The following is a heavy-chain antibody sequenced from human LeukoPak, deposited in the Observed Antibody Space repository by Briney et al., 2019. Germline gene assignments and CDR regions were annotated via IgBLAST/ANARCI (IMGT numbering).Heavy chain of an antibody. CDR3: AKDLTRSSSSRPAPFDY. D-gene: IGHD6-6*01. Sequence: GGSLRLSCAASGFTFDDYAMRWVRQAPGKGLEWVSGISWNSGSIGYADSVKGRFTISRDNAKNSLYLQMNSLRAEDTALYYCAKDLTRSSSSRPAPFDYWGQGTLVTVSS. V-gene: IGHV3-9*01. CDR1: GFTFDDYA. J-gene: IGHJ4*02. CDR2: ISWNSGSI.